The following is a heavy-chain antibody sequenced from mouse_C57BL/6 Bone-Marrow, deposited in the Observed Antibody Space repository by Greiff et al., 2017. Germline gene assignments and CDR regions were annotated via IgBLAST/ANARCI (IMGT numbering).Heavy chain of an antibody. CDR2: ISGGGGNT. V-gene: IGHV5-9*01. D-gene: IGHD4-1*01. Sequence: EVQGVESGGGLVKPGGSLKLSCAASGFTFSSYTMSWVRQTPEKRLEWVATISGGGGNTYYPDSVKGRFTISRDNAKNTLYLQMSSLRSEDTALYYCAGNCYWYFDVWGTGTTVTVSS. CDR1: GFTFSSYT. CDR3: AGNCYWYFDV. J-gene: IGHJ1*03.